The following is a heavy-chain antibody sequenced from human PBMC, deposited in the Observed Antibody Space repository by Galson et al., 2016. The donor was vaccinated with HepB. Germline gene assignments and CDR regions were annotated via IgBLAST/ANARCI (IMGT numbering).Heavy chain of an antibody. V-gene: IGHV3-21*01. CDR1: EFTFSRYG. CDR3: ARDRQYYGSGTMPWFDP. CDR2: ISSSSSYI. J-gene: IGHJ5*02. D-gene: IGHD3-10*01. Sequence: SLRLSCAASAASEFTFSRYGMNWVRQAPGKGLEWVSSISSSSSYIYYADSVKGRFTISRDNAKNSLYLQMNSLRAEDTAVYYCARDRQYYGSGTMPWFDPWGQGTLVTVSS.